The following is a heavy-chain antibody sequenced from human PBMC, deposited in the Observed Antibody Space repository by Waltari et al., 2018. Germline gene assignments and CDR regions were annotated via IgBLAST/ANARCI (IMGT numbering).Heavy chain of an antibody. J-gene: IGHJ4*02. CDR2: VDPEDGET. CDR3: ATKLGEYFDY. Sequence: EVQLVQSGAEVKKPGATVKISCKASGYTFTDYYMHWVQQAPGKGLEWMGRVDPEDGETIYAEKCQGRVTITADTATDKAYMELSSLRSEDTAVYYCATKLGEYFDYWGQGTLVTVSS. CDR1: GYTFTDYY. D-gene: IGHD3-10*01. V-gene: IGHV1-69-2*01.